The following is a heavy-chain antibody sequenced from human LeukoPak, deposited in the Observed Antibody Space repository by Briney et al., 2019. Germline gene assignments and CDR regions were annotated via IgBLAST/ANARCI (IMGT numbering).Heavy chain of an antibody. Sequence: GGSLRLSCAASGFTFSSYAMSWVRQAPGKGLEWVSAISGGGGSTYYADSVKGRFTISRDNSKNTLYLQMNSLRAEDTAVYYCGGTYYYDSSGYYYERTPIDYWGQGTLVTVSS. CDR2: ISGGGGST. CDR1: GFTFSSYA. D-gene: IGHD3-22*01. V-gene: IGHV3-23*01. CDR3: GGTYYYDSSGYYYERTPIDY. J-gene: IGHJ4*02.